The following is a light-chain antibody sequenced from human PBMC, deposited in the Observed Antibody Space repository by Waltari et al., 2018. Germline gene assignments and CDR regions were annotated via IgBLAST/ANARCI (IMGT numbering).Light chain of an antibody. CDR1: QCVSRS. CDR2: GAT. CDR3: QHYVRLPAT. V-gene: IGKV3-20*01. Sequence: IVLTQSPGTLSLSPGERATLSCRDSQCVSRSVAWYQQKPGQAPKILLYGATTRATGIPDRFTGSGSGTDFSLTISSLEPEDFAIYFCQHYVRLPATFGQGTKVEIK. J-gene: IGKJ1*01.